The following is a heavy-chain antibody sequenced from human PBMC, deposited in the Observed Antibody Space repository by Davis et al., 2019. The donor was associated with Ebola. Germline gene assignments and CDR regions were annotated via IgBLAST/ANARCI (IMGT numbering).Heavy chain of an antibody. D-gene: IGHD1-26*01. CDR1: GFTFSSYA. CDR2: IYSGGTYT. Sequence: GGSLRLSCAASGFTFSSYAMHWVRQSPAKGLEWVAVIYSGGTYTNYADSVKGRFTISRDNSKGTLFLQMNSLRVEDTAVYYCAREDSGSYWSAWGGFSYWGQGALVTVSS. V-gene: IGHV3-33*01. CDR3: AREDSGSYWSAWGGFSY. J-gene: IGHJ4*02.